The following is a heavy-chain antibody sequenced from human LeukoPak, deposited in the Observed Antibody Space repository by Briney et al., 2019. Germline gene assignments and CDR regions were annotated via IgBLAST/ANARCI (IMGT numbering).Heavy chain of an antibody. CDR2: IIPIFGTA. J-gene: IGHJ4*02. CDR1: GYTFTNSY. Sequence: GASVKVSCKASGYTFTNSYIHWVRQAPGQGLEWMGGIIPIFGTANYAQKFQGRVTITADKSTSTAYMELSSLRSEDTAVYYCARLIGPYNYDSSGYYVYWGQGTLVTVSS. D-gene: IGHD3-22*01. CDR3: ARLIGPYNYDSSGYYVY. V-gene: IGHV1-69*06.